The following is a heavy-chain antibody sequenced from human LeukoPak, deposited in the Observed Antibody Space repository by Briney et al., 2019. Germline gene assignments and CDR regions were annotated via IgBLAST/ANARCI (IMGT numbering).Heavy chain of an antibody. D-gene: IGHD3-3*02. Sequence: GGSLRLSCAASGFTVSSTYMSWVRQAPGQGLEWVSLLYSSGITFYAESVQGRFTVSRDSSKNTLSLQMNDLRAEDTAVYYCARVGDHFHWYLDLWGRGTLVTVSS. J-gene: IGHJ2*01. CDR2: LYSSGIT. CDR3: ARVGDHFHWYLDL. CDR1: GFTVSSTY. V-gene: IGHV3-53*01.